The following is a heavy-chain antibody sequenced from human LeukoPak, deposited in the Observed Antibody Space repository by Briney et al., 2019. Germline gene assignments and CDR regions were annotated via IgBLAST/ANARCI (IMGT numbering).Heavy chain of an antibody. V-gene: IGHV5-10-1*01. J-gene: IGHJ5*02. CDR3: ARFKGIAAAGTDWFDP. CDR2: IDPSDSYT. Sequence: GESLKISCKGSGYSFTSYWISWVRQMPGKGLEWMGRIDPSDSYTNYSPSFQGHVTISADKSISTAYLQWRSLKASDTAMYYCARFKGIAAAGTDWFDPWGQGTLVTVSS. CDR1: GYSFTSYW. D-gene: IGHD6-13*01.